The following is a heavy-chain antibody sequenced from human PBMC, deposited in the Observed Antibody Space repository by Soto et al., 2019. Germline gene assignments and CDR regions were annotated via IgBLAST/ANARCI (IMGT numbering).Heavy chain of an antibody. J-gene: IGHJ4*02. Sequence: QVQLVESGGGGVQPGRSLRLSCAASGFTFSSYGMHWVRQAPGKGLEWVAVIWYDGSNKYYADSVKVRFTIARDNSKNTLYLQMNSLRAEDTAVYYCARVGESGSYYGIGYWGQGTLVTVSS. CDR3: ARVGESGSYYGIGY. V-gene: IGHV3-33*01. CDR2: IWYDGSNK. CDR1: GFTFSSYG. D-gene: IGHD1-26*01.